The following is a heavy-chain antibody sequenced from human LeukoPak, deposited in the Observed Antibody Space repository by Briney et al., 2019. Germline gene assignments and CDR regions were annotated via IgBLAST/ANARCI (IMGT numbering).Heavy chain of an antibody. D-gene: IGHD6-13*01. J-gene: IGHJ4*02. CDR3: ARHGGSSWYRHPDY. Sequence: SETLSLACTVSGGSISSSSYYWGWIRQPPGKGLAWIGSIYYSGSTYYNPSLKSRVTISVDTSKNQFSLKLSSVTAADTAVYYCARHGGSSWYRHPDYWGQGTLVTVSS. CDR1: GGSISSSSYY. V-gene: IGHV4-39*01. CDR2: IYYSGST.